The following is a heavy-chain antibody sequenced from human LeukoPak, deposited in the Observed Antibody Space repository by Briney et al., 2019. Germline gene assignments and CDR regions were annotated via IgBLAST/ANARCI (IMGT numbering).Heavy chain of an antibody. CDR3: ATYRQVLLPFES. CDR2: INWNGGST. D-gene: IGHD2-8*02. CDR1: GFTFDDYG. V-gene: IGHV3-20*04. Sequence: GGSLRLSCAASGFTFDDYGMSWVRQAPGKGLEWVSGINWNGGSTGYADSVKGRFTISRDNSKSTLSLQMNSLRAEDTAIYYCATYRQVLLPFESWGQGTLVTVSS. J-gene: IGHJ4*02.